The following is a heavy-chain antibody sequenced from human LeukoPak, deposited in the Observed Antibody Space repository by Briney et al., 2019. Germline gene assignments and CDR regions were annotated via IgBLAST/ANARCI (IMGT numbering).Heavy chain of an antibody. V-gene: IGHV1-8*01. CDR1: GYTFTNYD. D-gene: IGHD2-2*02. CDR2: MNPNSGNT. J-gene: IGHJ4*02. Sequence: ASVKVSCKASGYTFTNYDINWVRQATGQGLEWMGWMNPNSGNTGYAQEFQGRVTMTRNTSISTAYMELTSLRSEDTAVYFCASRLGYCSSTSCYTFWSQGTLVTVSS. CDR3: ASRLGYCSSTSCYTF.